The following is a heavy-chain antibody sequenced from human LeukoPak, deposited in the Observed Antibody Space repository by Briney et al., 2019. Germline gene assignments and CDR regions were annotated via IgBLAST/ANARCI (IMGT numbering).Heavy chain of an antibody. CDR2: INPSGGDT. J-gene: IGHJ4*02. Sequence: GASVKVSCKASGYTSSNYYMHWVRQAPGQGFEWMGIINPSGGDTRYAQKFQGRVNMTRDMSTSTVYVELSSLRSEDTAVYFCARGRHILMVTVNFDYWGQGTLVTVSS. D-gene: IGHD2-21*02. V-gene: IGHV1-46*01. CDR1: GYTSSNYY. CDR3: ARGRHILMVTVNFDY.